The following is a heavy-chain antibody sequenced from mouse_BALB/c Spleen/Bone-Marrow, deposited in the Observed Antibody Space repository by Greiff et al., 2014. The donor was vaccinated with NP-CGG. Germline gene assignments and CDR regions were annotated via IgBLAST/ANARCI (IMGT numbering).Heavy chain of an antibody. J-gene: IGHJ3*01. Sequence: QVQLKQSGAELVKPGAPVKLSCKASGYTFTDYWMNWVKQRPGRGLEWIGRIDPSDSETLYNQKFKDKATLTVDKSSTTVYIQLSNLTSEDSAVYYCARTAYWGQGTLVTVSA. CDR3: ARTAY. CDR2: IDPSDSET. V-gene: IGHV1-69*02. CDR1: GYTFTDYW.